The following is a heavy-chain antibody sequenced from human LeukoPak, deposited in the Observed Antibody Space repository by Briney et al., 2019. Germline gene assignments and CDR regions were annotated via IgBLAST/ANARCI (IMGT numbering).Heavy chain of an antibody. J-gene: IGHJ4*02. Sequence: PGGSLRLSCAAPGFTFSNYNMNWVRQAPGKGPEWVSSISGSGSYIFYADSVKGRFTISRDNAKKSLYLQMNSLRAEDTAVYFCASDDSGFDYWGQGTLVTVSS. CDR1: GFTFSNYN. D-gene: IGHD1-26*01. CDR3: ASDDSGFDY. V-gene: IGHV3-21*01. CDR2: ISGSGSYI.